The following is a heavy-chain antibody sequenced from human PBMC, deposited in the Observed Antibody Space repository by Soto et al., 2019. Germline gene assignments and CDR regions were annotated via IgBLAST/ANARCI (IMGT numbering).Heavy chain of an antibody. Sequence: VQLVESGGGVVQPGRSLRLSCAASGFTFSDYAMHWVRQAPGKGLEWVAVVSHDGRNTNYADSVKGRLTISRDSSKNTVSLEMTRLRAEDTAVYYCAKGGRQWLVTSDFNYWGQGALVTVSS. J-gene: IGHJ4*02. CDR3: AKGGRQWLVTSDFNY. CDR2: VSHDGRNT. CDR1: GFTFSDYA. D-gene: IGHD6-19*01. V-gene: IGHV3-30*18.